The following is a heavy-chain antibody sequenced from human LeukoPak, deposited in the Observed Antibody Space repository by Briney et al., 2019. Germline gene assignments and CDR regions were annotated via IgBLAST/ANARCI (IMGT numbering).Heavy chain of an antibody. CDR1: GITFSSYG. CDR2: ISYDGSNK. CDR3: AKDWSDYVWGSYRPGYFQH. V-gene: IGHV3-30*18. J-gene: IGHJ1*01. D-gene: IGHD3-16*02. Sequence: GGSLRLSCAASGITFSSYGMHWVRQAPGKGLEWVAVISYDGSNKYYADSVKGRFTISRDNSKNTLYLQMNSLGAEDTAVYYCAKDWSDYVWGSYRPGYFQHWGQGTLVTVSS.